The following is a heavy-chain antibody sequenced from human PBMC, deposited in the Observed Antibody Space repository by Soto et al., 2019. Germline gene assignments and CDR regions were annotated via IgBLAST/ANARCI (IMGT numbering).Heavy chain of an antibody. Sequence: ASVKVSCKASGYTFTSYGISWVRQAPGQGLEWMGWISAYNGNTNYAQKLQGRVTMTTDTSTSTAYMELRSLRSDDTAVYYCARSTTVTTDEDYYYYYGVDVWGQGTTVTVSS. V-gene: IGHV1-18*04. CDR3: ARSTTVTTDEDYYYYYGVDV. J-gene: IGHJ6*02. CDR1: GYTFTSYG. CDR2: ISAYNGNT. D-gene: IGHD4-17*01.